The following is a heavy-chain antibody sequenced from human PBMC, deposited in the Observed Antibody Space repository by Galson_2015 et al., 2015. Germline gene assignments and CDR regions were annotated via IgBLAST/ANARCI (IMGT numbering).Heavy chain of an antibody. J-gene: IGHJ4*02. CDR3: AKDPPYSTSNWYGCFDL. CDR1: GFTFSTFD. CDR2: VSYTGTTT. V-gene: IGHV3-23*01. D-gene: IGHD6-13*01. Sequence: SLRLSCAASGFTFSTFDMSWVRQAPGKGLEWVSSVSYTGTTTHYADSVKGRFTISRDNSKNTLYMQMNSLRDEDTAVYYCAKDPPYSTSNWYGCFDLWGQGTQVTVSS.